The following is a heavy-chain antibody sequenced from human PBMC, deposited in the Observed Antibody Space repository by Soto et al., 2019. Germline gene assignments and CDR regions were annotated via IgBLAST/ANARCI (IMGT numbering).Heavy chain of an antibody. Sequence: QVQLQESGPGLVKPSGTLSLSCAVSGGSMSSGYWWNWVRQPPGKGLEWIGEIYHSGTTNYNPSLNSRVTISVDKSKNQFALKLSSVTAADTGVYYCARGDDPHFYDGMAGWGQGTTVTVSS. J-gene: IGHJ6*01. D-gene: IGHD1-1*01. CDR2: IYHSGTT. V-gene: IGHV4-4*02. CDR3: ARGDDPHFYDGMAG. CDR1: GGSMSSGYW.